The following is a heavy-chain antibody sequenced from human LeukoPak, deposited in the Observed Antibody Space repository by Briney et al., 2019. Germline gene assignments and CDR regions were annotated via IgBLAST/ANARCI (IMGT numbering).Heavy chain of an antibody. V-gene: IGHV1-18*01. CDR2: ISAYNGNT. Sequence: ASVKVSCKASGYTFTSYGISWVRQAPGHGLEWMGWISAYNGNTNYAQKLQGRVTMTTDTSTSTAYMELRSLRSDDTAVYYCARATTIFGVVILPYYFDYWGQGTLVTVSS. D-gene: IGHD3-3*01. CDR3: ARATTIFGVVILPYYFDY. CDR1: GYTFTSYG. J-gene: IGHJ4*02.